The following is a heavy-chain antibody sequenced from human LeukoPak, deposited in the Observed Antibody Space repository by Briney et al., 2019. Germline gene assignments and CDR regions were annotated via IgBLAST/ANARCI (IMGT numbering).Heavy chain of an antibody. CDR3: ATDSPETAAFDY. D-gene: IGHD1-1*01. J-gene: IGHJ4*02. CDR2: IVGSSSNI. CDR1: GFSFSTYS. Sequence: PSGGSLRLSCTASGFSFSTYSMNWVRQAPGKGLEWVSYIVGSSSNIYYADSVKGRFTISRDNAKNSLYLQMDSLRAEDTAVYYCATDSPETAAFDYWGQGTLVTVSS. V-gene: IGHV3-48*04.